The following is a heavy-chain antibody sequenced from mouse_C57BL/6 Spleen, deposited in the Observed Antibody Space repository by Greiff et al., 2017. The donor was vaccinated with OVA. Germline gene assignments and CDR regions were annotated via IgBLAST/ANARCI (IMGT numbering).Heavy chain of an antibody. CDR2: IDPEDGET. J-gene: IGHJ2*01. CDR3: ARRVGRATCDF. Sequence: VQLKQSGAELVKPGASVKLSCTASGFHIQDYYMHWVKQRTEQGLEWIGRIDPEDGETKSAPKFQGKATITADTASNTDYRQSSSLTSEDTAVYYCARRVGRATCDFWGQGTTLTVSS. D-gene: IGHD1-1*01. CDR1: GFHIQDYY. V-gene: IGHV14-2*01.